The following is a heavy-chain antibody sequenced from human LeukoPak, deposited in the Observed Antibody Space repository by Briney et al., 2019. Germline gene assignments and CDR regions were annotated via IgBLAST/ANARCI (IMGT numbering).Heavy chain of an antibody. CDR2: IIPIFGTA. D-gene: IGHD3-22*01. V-gene: IGHV1-69*06. Sequence: SVKVSCKASGGTFSSYAISWVRQAPGQGLEWMGGIIPIFGTANYAQKFQGRVTITADKSTSTAYMELSSLRSEDTAVYYCARARGESYYDSSGYYYYKSFDYWGQGTLVTVSS. CDR1: GGTFSSYA. CDR3: ARARGESYYDSSGYYYYKSFDY. J-gene: IGHJ4*02.